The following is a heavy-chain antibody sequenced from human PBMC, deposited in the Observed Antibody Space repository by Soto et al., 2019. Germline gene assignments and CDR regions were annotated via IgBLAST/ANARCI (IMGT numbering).Heavy chain of an antibody. CDR1: GFTVSGHY. CDR2: ISSDSSDT. Sequence: QVQLLESGGGLVNPGGSLRLSCAASGFTVSGHYMGWIRQPPGKGLEWISYISSDSSDTNHRDSVKGRFTISRDNAKNSLYLQMNSLRAEDTAVYFCATGQQVRMADIWGQGTMVTVSS. V-gene: IGHV3-11*03. D-gene: IGHD6-13*01. CDR3: ATGQQVRMADI. J-gene: IGHJ3*02.